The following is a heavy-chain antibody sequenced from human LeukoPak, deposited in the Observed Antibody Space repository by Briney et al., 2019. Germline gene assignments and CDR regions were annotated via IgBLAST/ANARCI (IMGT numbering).Heavy chain of an antibody. J-gene: IGHJ4*02. D-gene: IGHD6-13*01. Sequence: ASVKVSCKASGYTFTSYYMHWVRQAPGQGLEWMGIINPSGGSTSYAQKFQGRVTMTRDTSTSTVYMELSSLRSEDTAVYYCARDLGAIAAAMPSDYWGQGTLVTVSS. V-gene: IGHV1-46*01. CDR3: ARDLGAIAAAMPSDY. CDR1: GYTFTSYY. CDR2: INPSGGST.